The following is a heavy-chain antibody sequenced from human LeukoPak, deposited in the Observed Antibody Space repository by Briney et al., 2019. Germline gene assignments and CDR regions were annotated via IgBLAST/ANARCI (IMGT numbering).Heavy chain of an antibody. Sequence: GGSLRLSCAASGFTFSSYGMHWVRQAPGKGLEWVAFIRYDGSNKYYADSVKGRFTISRDNSKNTLYLQMNSLRAEDTAVYYCARDRYVAAAGTLDYWGQGTLVTVSS. CDR2: IRYDGSNK. V-gene: IGHV3-30*02. D-gene: IGHD6-13*01. J-gene: IGHJ4*02. CDR3: ARDRYVAAAGTLDY. CDR1: GFTFSSYG.